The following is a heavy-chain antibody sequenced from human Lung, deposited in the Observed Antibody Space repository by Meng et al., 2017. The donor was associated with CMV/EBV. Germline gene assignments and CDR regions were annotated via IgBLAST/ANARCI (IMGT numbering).Heavy chain of an antibody. D-gene: IGHD6-13*01. CDR2: IKPNSGAT. V-gene: IGHV1-2*02. Sequence: ASXXVSXKASGYTFTNYYIHWVRQAPGQGLEWMGWIKPNSGATNYVQKFQGRLTVTRDTSITTAYMELTRLRSDDTAVYYCARAPGLSLAAAASDAYFDKWGQGTLVTVSS. CDR1: GYTFTNYY. J-gene: IGHJ4*02. CDR3: ARAPGLSLAAAASDAYFDK.